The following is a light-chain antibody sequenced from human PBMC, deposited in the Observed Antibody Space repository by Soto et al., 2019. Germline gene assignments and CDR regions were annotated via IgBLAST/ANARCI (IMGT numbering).Light chain of an antibody. CDR1: QSVSSH. CDR3: QQYGGSPRT. J-gene: IGKJ1*01. V-gene: IGKV3-15*01. CDR2: DSS. Sequence: EIRMTQSPAILSVSPGESATLSCRASQSVSSHVVWYQQKPGQAPRLLISDSSTGATGIPARFSGSGSGTDFTLTISRLEPEDFAVYYCQQYGGSPRTFGQGTKVDIK.